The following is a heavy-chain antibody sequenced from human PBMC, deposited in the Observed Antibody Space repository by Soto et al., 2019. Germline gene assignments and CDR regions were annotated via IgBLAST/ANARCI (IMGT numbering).Heavy chain of an antibody. CDR3: ARNTDHRLVRGWLDP. Sequence: QGQLHESGGGVVQPGRSLRLSCAASGLTFSTSAMHWVRQAPGKGLEWVAMISHDGSHEYYGDSVKGRFSVSRDNSHNIIHLQMNSLRIEDTAVYFCARNTDHRLVRGWLDPWGQGTLVTVSS. CDR2: ISHDGSHE. J-gene: IGHJ5*02. CDR1: GLTFSTSA. D-gene: IGHD3-10*01. V-gene: IGHV3-30-3*01.